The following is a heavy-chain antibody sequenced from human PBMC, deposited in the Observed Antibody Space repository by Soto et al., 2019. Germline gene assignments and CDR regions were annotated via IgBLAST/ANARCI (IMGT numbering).Heavy chain of an antibody. D-gene: IGHD1-7*01. CDR1: GGSFTSNNW. Sequence: QVQLQESGPGLVKPSGTLSLTCAVSGGSFTSNNWWTWVRQPPGQGLEWIGKIYRTGSTNYNPSLKSRVTISLDKSENQSSLKVTSLTAADTAVYYCASRDPGTSVDYWGQGTLVTVSS. V-gene: IGHV4-4*02. J-gene: IGHJ4*02. CDR3: ASRDPGTSVDY. CDR2: IYRTGST.